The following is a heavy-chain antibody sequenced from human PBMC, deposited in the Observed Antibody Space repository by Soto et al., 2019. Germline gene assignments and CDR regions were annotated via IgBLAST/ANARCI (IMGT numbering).Heavy chain of an antibody. D-gene: IGHD4-17*01. CDR3: ARSGDDYGSYIDH. CDR1: GYSISSGYY. CDR2: RNHRGNT. V-gene: IGHV4-38-2*01. Sequence: PXGTLTLTCGVSGYSISSGYYWCCIRPPPGKGLEWIGSRNHRGNTYYNPSLKSRVTISIDTSKNQVSLKLTSVTAADTAVYFCARSGDDYGSYIDHWGQGTLVTVSS. J-gene: IGHJ5*02.